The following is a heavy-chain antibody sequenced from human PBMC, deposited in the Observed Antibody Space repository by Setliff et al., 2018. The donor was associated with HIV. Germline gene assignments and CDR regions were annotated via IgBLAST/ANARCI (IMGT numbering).Heavy chain of an antibody. Sequence: SETLSLTCSVSGGPISSSSYYWGWIRQPPGKGLEWLGNIYSSGNTYYNPSLKSRLTMSVDTSKNQLSLKLSSLTAADTAMYYCASVTLFVRFDFWGLGTLVTVSS. V-gene: IGHV4-39*01. CDR1: GGPISSSSYY. CDR3: ASVTLFVRFDF. D-gene: IGHD3-10*02. CDR2: IYSSGNT. J-gene: IGHJ4*02.